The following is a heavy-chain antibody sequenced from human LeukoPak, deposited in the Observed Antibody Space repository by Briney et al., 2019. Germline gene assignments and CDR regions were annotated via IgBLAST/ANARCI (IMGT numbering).Heavy chain of an antibody. CDR1: GFTFDDYA. CDR3: AKDIGRFPHALDI. D-gene: IGHD2-21*01. CDR2: ISWNSGSI. V-gene: IGHV3-9*01. Sequence: GGSLRLSCAASGFTFDDYAMHWVRQAPGKGLEWVSGISWNSGSIGYADSVKGRFTISRDNAKNSLYLQMNSLRAEDTALYYCAKDIGRFPHALDIWGQGKMVTVSS. J-gene: IGHJ3*02.